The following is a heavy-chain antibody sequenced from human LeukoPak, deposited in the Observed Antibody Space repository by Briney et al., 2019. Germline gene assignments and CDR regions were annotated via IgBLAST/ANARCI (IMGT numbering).Heavy chain of an antibody. CDR3: ARDWGSTFDY. CDR1: GFTLSSYA. Sequence: AGGSLRLSCAASGFTLSSYAMHWVRQAPGKGLEWVAVISYDRSNKYYADSVKGRFTISRDNSKNTLYLQMNSLRAKDTVVYYCARDWGSTFDYWGQGTLVTVSS. D-gene: IGHD3-16*01. CDR2: ISYDRSNK. V-gene: IGHV3-30-3*01. J-gene: IGHJ4*02.